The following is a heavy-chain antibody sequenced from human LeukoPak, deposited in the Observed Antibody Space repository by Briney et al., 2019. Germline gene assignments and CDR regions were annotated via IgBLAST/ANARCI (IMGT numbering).Heavy chain of an antibody. D-gene: IGHD2-15*01. CDR2: INWNGDTI. J-gene: IGHJ6*03. V-gene: IGHV3-20*04. CDR1: GFTFDDYG. CDR3: ARGGRKSRGVDIVRKKETGYYYYMDV. Sequence: GGSLRLSCAASGFTFDDYGMTWVRQAPGKGLEWVSGINWNGDTIGYADSVKGRFTISRDNAKNSLYLQMNSLRAEDTAVYYCARGGRKSRGVDIVRKKETGYYYYMDVWGKGTTVTVPS.